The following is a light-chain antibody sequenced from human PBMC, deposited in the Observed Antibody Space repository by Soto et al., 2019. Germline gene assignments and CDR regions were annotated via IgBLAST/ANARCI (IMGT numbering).Light chain of an antibody. CDR2: GAK. CDR1: QSISSY. V-gene: IGKV1-39*01. Sequence: DLQVIQAPSSLSASXXDXVTIXCLASQSISSYLNWYQQKPGKAPNLLIFGAKTLQSGVPSRFSGSVYGTDFTLTIACRHRIPVEPYYCPQGPGPTLSFGRGTKVDIK. CDR3: PQGPGPTLS. J-gene: IGKJ1*01.